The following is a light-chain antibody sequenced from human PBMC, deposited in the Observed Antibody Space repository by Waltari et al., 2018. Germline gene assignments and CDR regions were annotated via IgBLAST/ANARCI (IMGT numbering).Light chain of an antibody. V-gene: IGLV3-19*01. Sequence: SSELTQDPAVSVALGQTVRITCQGDSLRSYYASWYQQKPGQAPLLFIYGKNNRPSGIPDRLSGSSSGNTASLTITGAQAEDEADYYCNSRDSSGNHVVFGGGTKLTVL. J-gene: IGLJ2*01. CDR2: GKN. CDR1: SLRSYY. CDR3: NSRDSSGNHVV.